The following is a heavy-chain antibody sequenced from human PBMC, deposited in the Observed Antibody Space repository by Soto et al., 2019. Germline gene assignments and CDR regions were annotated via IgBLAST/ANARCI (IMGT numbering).Heavy chain of an antibody. CDR1: GGSITSSY. Sequence: SETLSLTCTVSGGSITSSYWSWIRRPPGKGLEWIAYIYDTGISGYTPSTSYNPSLKSRVTMSVDTSKNQFSLKLSSVTAADTAVYYCAGIRSEGYPLPRYYYGMDVWGQGTTVTVSS. CDR3: AGIRSEGYPLPRYYYGMDV. J-gene: IGHJ6*02. V-gene: IGHV4-59*01. CDR2: IYDTGISGYTPST. D-gene: IGHD3-3*02.